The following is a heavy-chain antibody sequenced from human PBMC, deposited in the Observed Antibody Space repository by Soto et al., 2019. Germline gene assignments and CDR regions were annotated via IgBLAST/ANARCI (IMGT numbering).Heavy chain of an antibody. Sequence: TCSGSGVSITSYKWTWIRRSPGKGLEWIAYIYYSGSTNYNPSLKSRVTISVDTSKNQFSLKLSSVTAADTAVYYCARDMAAAGTVAFDIWGQGTMVTVSS. D-gene: IGHD6-13*01. CDR1: GVSITSYK. CDR3: ARDMAAAGTVAFDI. CDR2: IYYSGST. J-gene: IGHJ3*02. V-gene: IGHV4-59*01.